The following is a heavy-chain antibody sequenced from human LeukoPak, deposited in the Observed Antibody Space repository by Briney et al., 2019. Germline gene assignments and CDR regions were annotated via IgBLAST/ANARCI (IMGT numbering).Heavy chain of an antibody. D-gene: IGHD6-13*01. CDR3: AKDRGYSSSSSWFDP. V-gene: IGHV3-23*01. J-gene: IGHJ5*02. CDR1: GCTFSSYA. Sequence: GGSLRLSCAASGCTFSSYAMSWVRQAPGKGLEWVSAISGSGGSTYYADSVKGRFTISRDNSKNTLYLQMNSLRAEDTAVYYCAKDRGYSSSSSWFDPWGQGTLVTVSS. CDR2: ISGSGGST.